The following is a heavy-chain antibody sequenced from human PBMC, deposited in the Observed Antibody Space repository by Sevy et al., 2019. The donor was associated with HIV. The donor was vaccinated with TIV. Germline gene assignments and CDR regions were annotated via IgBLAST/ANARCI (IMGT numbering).Heavy chain of an antibody. D-gene: IGHD3-10*01. V-gene: IGHV1-2*02. CDR2: INPSSGGT. Sequence: ASVNVSCKASGYTFTGFYIHWVRRVPGQGLEWMGWINPSSGGTKYAQKFHDRVTMTRDTSITTAYMELRRLRSDDTAIYYCARDRRHYGSGKYYDLPDYWGQGTLVTVSS. CDR1: GYTFTGFY. CDR3: ARDRRHYGSGKYYDLPDY. J-gene: IGHJ4*02.